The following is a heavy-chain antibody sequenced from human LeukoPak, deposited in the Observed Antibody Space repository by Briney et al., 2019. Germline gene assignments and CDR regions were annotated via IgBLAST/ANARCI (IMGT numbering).Heavy chain of an antibody. CDR1: GGSISSRTDY. CDR2: IYSNNGDT. J-gene: IGHJ4*02. D-gene: IGHD2-15*01. CDR3: ARGTCSGGSCCLNTSPFDY. Sequence: PSETLSLTCTVSGGSISSRTDYWAWIRQPPGKGLEWIGTIYSNNGDTYSNPSLKSRVAISVDTSLNQFSLKVRSVTAADTAVYYCARGTCSGGSCCLNTSPFDYWGQGTLVTVSS. V-gene: IGHV4-39*07.